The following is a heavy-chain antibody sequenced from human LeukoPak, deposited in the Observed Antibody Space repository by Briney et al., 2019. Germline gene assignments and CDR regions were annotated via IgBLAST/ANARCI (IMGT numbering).Heavy chain of an antibody. CDR2: ISGSGGST. Sequence: PGGSLRLSCAASGFTFSSYGMSWVRQAPGKGLEWVSAISGSGGSTYYADSVKGRFTISRDNSKNTLYLQMNSLRAEDTAVYYCTVPWRITMVRGVTFDYWAREPWSPSPQ. CDR3: TVPWRITMVRGVTFDY. CDR1: GFTFSSYG. V-gene: IGHV3-23*01. J-gene: IGHJ4*02. D-gene: IGHD3-10*01.